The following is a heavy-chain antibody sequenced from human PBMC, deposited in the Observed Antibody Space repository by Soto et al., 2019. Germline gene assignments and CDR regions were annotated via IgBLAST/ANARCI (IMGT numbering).Heavy chain of an antibody. J-gene: IGHJ5*02. Sequence: SETLSLTCTLSGSSISYYYWTWIRQPPGKGLEWIGYIYESGSTNYNPSLKSRVTISVATSKNQFSLKLSSVTAADTAVYYCARLIVVQNWFDPWGQGTLVTVSS. D-gene: IGHD3-10*01. V-gene: IGHV4-59*08. CDR1: GSSISYYY. CDR3: ARLIVVQNWFDP. CDR2: IYESGST.